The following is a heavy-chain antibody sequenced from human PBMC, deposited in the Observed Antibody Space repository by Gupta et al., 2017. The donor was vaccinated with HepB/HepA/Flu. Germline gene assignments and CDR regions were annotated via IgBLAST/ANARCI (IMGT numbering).Heavy chain of an antibody. CDR1: GGTFRSYA. V-gene: IGHV1-69*06. Sequence: QVQLVQSGAEVKKPGSSVKVSCKASGGTFRSYAISGVRQAPGQGLEWMGWIIPIFGTANYAQKFQGRVTITADKSTSTAYMELSSLRSEDTAVYYCARLERVSYYASHPSYYYYIDVWGKGTTVTVSS. J-gene: IGHJ6*03. CDR3: ARLERVSYYASHPSYYYYIDV. CDR2: IIPIFGTA. D-gene: IGHD3-10*01.